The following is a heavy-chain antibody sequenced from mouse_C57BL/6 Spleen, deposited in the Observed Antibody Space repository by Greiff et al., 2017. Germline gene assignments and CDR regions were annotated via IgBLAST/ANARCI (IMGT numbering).Heavy chain of an antibody. V-gene: IGHV1-69*01. D-gene: IGHD2-2*01. J-gene: IGHJ4*01. CDR1: GYTFTSYW. CDR2: IDPSDRYT. CDR3: ARGVVTVEYYAMDY. Sequence: QVQLQQPGAELVMPGASVKLSCKASGYTFTSYWMHWVKQRPGQGLEWIGEIDPSDRYTNYNQKFKGKSTLTVAKSASTAYMQLSSLTSEDTAVYYCARGVVTVEYYAMDYWGQGTSVTVSS.